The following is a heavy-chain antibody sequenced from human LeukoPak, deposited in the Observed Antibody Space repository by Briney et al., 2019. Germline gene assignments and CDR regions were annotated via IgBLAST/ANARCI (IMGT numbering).Heavy chain of an antibody. CDR1: GFTFSSYS. D-gene: IGHD3-10*01. Sequence: GGSLRLSCAASGFTFSSYSMNWVRQAPGKGLEWVSSISSSSSYIYYADSVKGRFTISRDNAKNSLYLQMNSLRAEDTAVYYCARSITMVRGVYMDVWGKGTTVTISS. J-gene: IGHJ6*03. CDR2: ISSSSSYI. CDR3: ARSITMVRGVYMDV. V-gene: IGHV3-21*01.